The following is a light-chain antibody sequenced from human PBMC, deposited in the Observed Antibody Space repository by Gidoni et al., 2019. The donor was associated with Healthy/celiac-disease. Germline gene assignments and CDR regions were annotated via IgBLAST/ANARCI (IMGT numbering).Light chain of an antibody. CDR3: QKYNSDPPFT. V-gene: IGKV1-27*01. J-gene: IGKJ3*01. Sequence: DIQMTQSPSSLSASVGDRVTITCRASQGISNYLAWYQQKPGKVPKLLIYAASTLQSGVPSRFSGSGSGTEFTLTISSLQPEDVATYYCQKYNSDPPFTFGPGTKVDIK. CDR1: QGISNY. CDR2: AAS.